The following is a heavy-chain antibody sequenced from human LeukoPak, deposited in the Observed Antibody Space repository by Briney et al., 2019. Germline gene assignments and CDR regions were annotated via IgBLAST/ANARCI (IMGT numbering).Heavy chain of an antibody. J-gene: IGHJ6*04. Sequence: GGSLRLSCAASGFTFSSYWMHWVRQAPGKGLVWVSRINSDGSSTSYADSVKGRFTISRDNAKNTLYLQMNSLRAEDTAVYYCAREYSGSPDMDVWGKGTTVTVSS. CDR2: INSDGSST. D-gene: IGHD1-26*01. CDR3: AREYSGSPDMDV. CDR1: GFTFSSYW. V-gene: IGHV3-74*01.